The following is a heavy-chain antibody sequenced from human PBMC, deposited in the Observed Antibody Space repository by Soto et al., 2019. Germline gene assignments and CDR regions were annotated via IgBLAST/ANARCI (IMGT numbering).Heavy chain of an antibody. V-gene: IGHV3-66*01. J-gene: IGHJ4*02. Sequence: EVQLVESGGGLVHPGGSLRLSCAASGFTVSSDYMSWVGQAPGKGLEWISVIYSGGGTYYADSVKGRFTISRDDSKNTLYLQMNSLRADDTAVYYCARAAWDYWGQGTLVTVSS. CDR1: GFTVSSDY. CDR2: IYSGGGT. CDR3: ARAAWDY.